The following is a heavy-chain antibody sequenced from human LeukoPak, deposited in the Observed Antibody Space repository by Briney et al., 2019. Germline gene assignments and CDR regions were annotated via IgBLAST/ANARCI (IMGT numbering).Heavy chain of an antibody. J-gene: IGHJ4*02. CDR3: ARLRVRGHGYGPWEGPTWLDY. Sequence: PSETLSLTCTVSGGSISSSSYYWGWIRQPPGQGLEWIGSFYYSGSTYYNPSLKSRVTISEDTSKNQFSLKVSSVTAADTALYYCARLRVRGHGYGPWEGPTWLDYWGQGTLVTVSS. CDR2: FYYSGST. CDR1: GGSISSSSYY. D-gene: IGHD5-18*01. V-gene: IGHV4-39*07.